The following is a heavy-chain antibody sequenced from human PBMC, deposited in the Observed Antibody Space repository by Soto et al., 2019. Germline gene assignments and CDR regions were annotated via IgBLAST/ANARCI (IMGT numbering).Heavy chain of an antibody. V-gene: IGHV3-23*01. J-gene: IGHJ4*02. D-gene: IGHD2-21*01. CDR1: GFTFRSYP. Sequence: GGSLRLSCSASGFTFRSYPMAWARQAPGKGLEWVSVIGSSESETYYADSVKGRFIIFRDNSKNTLFLQVNRLSAEDTAIYYCAKYSSSGSRYFDHWGQGTLVTVSS. CDR2: IGSSESET. CDR3: AKYSSSGSRYFDH.